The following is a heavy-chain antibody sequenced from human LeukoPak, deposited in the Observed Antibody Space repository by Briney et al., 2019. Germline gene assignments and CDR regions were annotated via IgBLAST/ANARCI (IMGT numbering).Heavy chain of an antibody. Sequence: GGSLRLSCAASGFTLSSHGMHWVRQAPGKGLEWVAFIRYDGSNKYYADSVKGRFTISRDNSKNTLYLQMNSLRAEDTAVYYCAKDFNADNYYGSGSHRPTYYYYYYMDVWGKGTTVTISS. CDR2: IRYDGSNK. D-gene: IGHD3-10*01. J-gene: IGHJ6*03. CDR1: GFTLSSHG. CDR3: AKDFNADNYYGSGSHRPTYYYYYYMDV. V-gene: IGHV3-30*02.